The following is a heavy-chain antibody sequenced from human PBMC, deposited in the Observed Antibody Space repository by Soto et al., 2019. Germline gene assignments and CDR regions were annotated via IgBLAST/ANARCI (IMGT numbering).Heavy chain of an antibody. Sequence: QVQLVESGGGVVQPGRSLRLSCSASGFPFSTYGMHWVRQAPGKGLELVAVISYDGSHEYYADSVKGRFTISRDNSKNMLYLEITSLRSEDTARYYCAKKDITLVREVVIAAPVYPYDHHGLDFWVRGTTVTVS. J-gene: IGHJ6*02. CDR1: GFPFSTYG. V-gene: IGHV3-30*18. CDR2: ISYDGSHE. D-gene: IGHD3-10*01. CDR3: AKKDITLVREVVIAAPVYPYDHHGLDF.